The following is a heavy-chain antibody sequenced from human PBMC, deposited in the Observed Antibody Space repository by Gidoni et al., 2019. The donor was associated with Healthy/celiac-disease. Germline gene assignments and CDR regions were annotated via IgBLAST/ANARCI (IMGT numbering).Heavy chain of an antibody. CDR2: IYYSGST. D-gene: IGHD3-3*01. CDR1: GGSISRYY. CDR3: ARGDGGGTIFGVRSYYGMDV. V-gene: IGHV4-59*01. Sequence: QVQLQESVPGLVTPSETLSLTCTVSGGSISRYYGCWIRQPPGKGLEWIGYIYYSGSTNYNPPLKRRVTISVDTSKNQFSLKLSSVTAADTALYYCARGDGGGTIFGVRSYYGMDVWGQGTTVTVSS. J-gene: IGHJ6*02.